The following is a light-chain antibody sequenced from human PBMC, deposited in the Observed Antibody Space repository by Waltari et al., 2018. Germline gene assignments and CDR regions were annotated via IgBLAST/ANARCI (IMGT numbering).Light chain of an antibody. V-gene: IGKV1-39*01. CDR2: AAS. J-gene: IGKJ4*01. CDR1: QSISSY. Sequence: DIQMTQSPSSLSASVGDRVTITCRASQSISSYLNWYRQKPGKAPKLLIYAASSLQSGVPSRFSGSGSGIDFTLTISSLQPEDFATYYCQQSYSTPPLTFGGGTKVEIK. CDR3: QQSYSTPPLT.